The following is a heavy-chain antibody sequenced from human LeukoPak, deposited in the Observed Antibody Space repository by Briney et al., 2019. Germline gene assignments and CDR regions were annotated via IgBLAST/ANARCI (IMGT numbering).Heavy chain of an antibody. CDR1: GFTFSSYG. CDR3: ARGDILTGYYRGRVDY. Sequence: SGGSLRLSCAASGFTFSSYGMHWVRQAPGKGLEWVAVIWYDGGNKYYADSVKGRFTISRDNSKNTLYLQMNSLRAEDTAVYYCARGDILTGYYRGRVDYWGQGTLVTVSS. J-gene: IGHJ4*02. D-gene: IGHD3-9*01. V-gene: IGHV3-33*01. CDR2: IWYDGGNK.